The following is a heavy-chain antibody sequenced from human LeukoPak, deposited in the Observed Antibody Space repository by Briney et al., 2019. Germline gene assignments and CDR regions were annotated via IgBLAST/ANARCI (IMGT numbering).Heavy chain of an antibody. V-gene: IGHV3-7*03. J-gene: IGHJ2*01. CDR1: GFTFSSYW. Sequence: GGSLRLSCAASGFTFSSYWMSWVRQAPGKGLEWVANIKQDGSEKYYVDSVKGRFTISRDNSKNTLYLQMNSLRAEDTAVYYCAKDVRFLEWLFDLWGRGTLVTVSS. CDR3: AKDVRFLEWLFDL. CDR2: IKQDGSEK. D-gene: IGHD3-3*01.